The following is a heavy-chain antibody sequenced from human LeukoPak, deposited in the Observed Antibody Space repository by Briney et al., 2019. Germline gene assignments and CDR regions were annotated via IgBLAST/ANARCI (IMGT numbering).Heavy chain of an antibody. CDR2: ISYDGSNK. Sequence: PGESLRLSCAASGFTLSSYAMQWLRQAPGQGLERMTVISYDGSNKYYADYAKGRFTISRDNSKNTLYLQMNSLRAEDTAVYYCARDLPLPYYDFWSGYYSYYYYYGMDVWGQGTTVTVSS. J-gene: IGHJ6*02. V-gene: IGHV3-30-3*01. D-gene: IGHD3-3*01. CDR3: ARDLPLPYYDFWSGYYSYYYYYGMDV. CDR1: GFTLSSYA.